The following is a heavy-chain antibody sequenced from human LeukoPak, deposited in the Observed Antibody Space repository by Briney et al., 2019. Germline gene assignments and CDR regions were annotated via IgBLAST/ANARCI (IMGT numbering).Heavy chain of an antibody. CDR2: MNPNSGNT. V-gene: IGHV1-8*02. Sequence: ASVKVSCKASGYTFTAYDINWVRQATGQGLEWLGWMNPNSGNTGYAQKFQGRVTFTRNTSISIVYMELSSLRSADTAVYYCARGDWAPDYWGQGTLVTVSS. D-gene: IGHD3-9*01. J-gene: IGHJ4*02. CDR3: ARGDWAPDY. CDR1: GYTFTAYD.